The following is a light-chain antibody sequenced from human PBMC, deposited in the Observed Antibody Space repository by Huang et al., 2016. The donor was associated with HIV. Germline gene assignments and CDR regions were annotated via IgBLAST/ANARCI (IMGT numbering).Light chain of an antibody. V-gene: IGKV3-20*01. J-gene: IGKJ1*01. Sequence: EIVLTQSPGTLSLSPGERATLSCRASQTISSTYLAWYQQKPAQAPRLLIYGASSRATGIPDRFSGSGSGTDFTLTISRLEPEDFAVYYCQQYAYSPRTFGQGTKVEIK. CDR3: QQYAYSPRT. CDR2: GAS. CDR1: QTISSTY.